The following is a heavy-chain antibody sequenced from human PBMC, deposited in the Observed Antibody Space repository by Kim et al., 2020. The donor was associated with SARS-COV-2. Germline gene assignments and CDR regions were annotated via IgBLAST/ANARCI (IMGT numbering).Heavy chain of an antibody. CDR1: GGSFSGHY. J-gene: IGHJ6*02. V-gene: IGHV4-34*01. D-gene: IGHD2-2*02. CDR3: ARGRAGVVPAPVLGIGPHYDYFIRDV. CDR2: IHQSGST. Sequence: SETLSLTCAVYGGSFSGHYWSWIRQPPGKGLEWIGEIHQSGSTNYTPSLKSRVILSVDTSKNQFSLKLTSVTAADTGFYYCARGRAGVVPAPVLGIGPHYDYFIRDVWGHGTTVTVSS.